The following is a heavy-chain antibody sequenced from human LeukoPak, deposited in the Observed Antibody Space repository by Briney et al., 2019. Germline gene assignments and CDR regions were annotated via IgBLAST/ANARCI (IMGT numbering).Heavy chain of an antibody. Sequence: SVKVSCKASGGTFGSYAISWVRQAPGQGLEWMGRIIPIFGTANYAQKFQGRVTITTDESTSTAYMELSSLRSEDTALYYCARSIAVAGPAEDYFDYWGQGTLVTVSS. J-gene: IGHJ4*02. V-gene: IGHV1-69*05. CDR2: IIPIFGTA. CDR1: GGTFGSYA. D-gene: IGHD6-19*01. CDR3: ARSIAVAGPAEDYFDY.